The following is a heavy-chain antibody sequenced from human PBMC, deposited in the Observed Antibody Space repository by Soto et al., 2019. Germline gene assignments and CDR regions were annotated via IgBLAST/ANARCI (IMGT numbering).Heavy chain of an antibody. CDR3: ARHGVSRGIAAAVTFYYYGMDV. J-gene: IGHJ6*02. V-gene: IGHV1-69*13. Sequence: SVKVSCKASGGTFSSYAISWVRQAPGQGLEWMGGIIPIFGTANYAQKFQGRVTITADESTSTAYIELSSLRSEDTAVYYCARHGVSRGIAAAVTFYYYGMDVWGQGTSVTVSS. CDR1: GGTFSSYA. D-gene: IGHD6-13*01. CDR2: IIPIFGTA.